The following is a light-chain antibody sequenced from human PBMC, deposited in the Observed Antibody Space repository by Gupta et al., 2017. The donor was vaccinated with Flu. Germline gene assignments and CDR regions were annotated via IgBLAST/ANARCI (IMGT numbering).Light chain of an antibody. Sequence: SKIGSNVVSWYQHRPGTAPRLLIYNDNQRPSGVPDRFSGSKSGTSASLAIGGLQSEDEADYYCAAWDDSLTALSADGSLTGLWVFGGGTKLSVL. CDR1: SKIGSNV. CDR2: NDN. V-gene: IGLV1-44*01. J-gene: IGLJ3*02. CDR3: AAWDDSLTALSADGSLTGLWV.